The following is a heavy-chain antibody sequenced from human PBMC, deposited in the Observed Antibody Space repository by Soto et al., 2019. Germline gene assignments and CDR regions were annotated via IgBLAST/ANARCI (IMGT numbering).Heavy chain of an antibody. Sequence: ASVKVSCKASGGTFSSYAISWVRQAPGQGLEWMGGIIPIFGTANHAQKFQGRVTITADKSTSTAYMELSSLRSEDTAVYYCASSPDYYDSSGYYYVGAFDIWGQGTMVTVSS. V-gene: IGHV1-69*06. CDR1: GGTFSSYA. CDR3: ASSPDYYDSSGYYYVGAFDI. J-gene: IGHJ3*02. D-gene: IGHD3-22*01. CDR2: IIPIFGTA.